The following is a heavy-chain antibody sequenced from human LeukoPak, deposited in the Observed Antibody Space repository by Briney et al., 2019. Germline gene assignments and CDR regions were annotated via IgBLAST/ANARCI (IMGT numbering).Heavy chain of an antibody. Sequence: WGSLRLSCAASGFTFSSYAMHWVRQAPGKGLEYVSAISSNGGSTYYANSVKGRFTISRDNSKNTLYLQMGSLRAEDMAVYYCARVAGTLRTLDAFDIWGQGTMVTVSS. J-gene: IGHJ3*02. CDR3: ARVAGTLRTLDAFDI. D-gene: IGHD1-1*01. CDR1: GFTFSSYA. CDR2: ISSNGGST. V-gene: IGHV3-64*01.